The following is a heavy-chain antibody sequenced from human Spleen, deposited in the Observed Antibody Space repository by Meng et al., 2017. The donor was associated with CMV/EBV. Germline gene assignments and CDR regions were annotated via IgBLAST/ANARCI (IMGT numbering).Heavy chain of an antibody. V-gene: IGHV1-69*10. Sequence: RSHAITWVRQAPGQGFEWMGGIIPLNGITNYAQKFKGRVSMTADKSTSTAYMELISLTSEDTGMYYCARDQGFGWEMATILFGWFDPWGQGTLVTVSS. CDR2: IIPLNGIT. CDR1: RSHA. J-gene: IGHJ5*02. CDR3: ARDQGFGWEMATILFGWFDP. D-gene: IGHD5-24*01.